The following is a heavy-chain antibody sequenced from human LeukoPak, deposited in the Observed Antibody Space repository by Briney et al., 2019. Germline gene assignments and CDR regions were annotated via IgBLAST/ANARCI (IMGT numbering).Heavy chain of an antibody. CDR3: ARDVLAAGATGTFDI. CDR2: IKQDGSEK. J-gene: IGHJ3*02. CDR1: TSTFSNYW. V-gene: IGHV3-7*03. D-gene: IGHD1-14*01. Sequence: PGGSLRLSCAASTSTFSNYWMSWVRQAPGKGLEWVANIKQDGSEKYYVDSVKGRFTISRDNAKTSLYLQMNSLRAEDTAVYYCARDVLAAGATGTFDIWGQGTMVTVSS.